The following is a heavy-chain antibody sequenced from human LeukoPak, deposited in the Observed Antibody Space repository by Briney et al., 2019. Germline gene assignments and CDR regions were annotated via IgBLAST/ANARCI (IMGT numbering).Heavy chain of an antibody. J-gene: IGHJ4*02. CDR1: GFTFSSYG. V-gene: IGHV3-30*03. Sequence: GGSLRLSCAASGFTFSSYGMHWVRQAPGKGLEWVAVISYDGSNKYYADSVKGRFTISRDNSKNTLYLQMNSLRAEDTAVYYCARAMVPLFDYWGQGTLVTVSS. D-gene: IGHD4/OR15-4a*01. CDR2: ISYDGSNK. CDR3: ARAMVPLFDY.